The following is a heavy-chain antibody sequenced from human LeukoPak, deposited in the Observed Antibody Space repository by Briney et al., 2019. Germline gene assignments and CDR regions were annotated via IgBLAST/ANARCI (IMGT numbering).Heavy chain of an antibody. CDR1: GGSISSSNW. CDR2: SYHSGST. CDR3: ARGAMVRGVHYFDY. J-gene: IGHJ4*02. D-gene: IGHD3-10*01. V-gene: IGHV4-4*02. Sequence: SETLSLTCAVSGGSISSSNWWSWGRQPPGKGLEWIGESYHSGSTNYNPSLKSRVTISVDKSKNQFSLKLSSVTAADTAVYYCARGAMVRGVHYFDYWGQGTLVTVSS.